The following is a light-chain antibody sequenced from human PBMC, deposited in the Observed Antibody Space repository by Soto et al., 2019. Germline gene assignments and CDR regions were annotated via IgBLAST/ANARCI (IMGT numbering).Light chain of an antibody. CDR2: DAS. CDR1: QSVSSY. Sequence: EVVLTQSPGTLSLSRGERATLSRRASQSVSSYLAWYQPKPGQAPSLLIYDASNRATGIPARFSGSGSGTDFTLTIRSLEPEDFAVDYCQQRSNWLTFGGGTKGDI. CDR3: QQRSNWLT. J-gene: IGKJ4*01. V-gene: IGKV3-11*01.